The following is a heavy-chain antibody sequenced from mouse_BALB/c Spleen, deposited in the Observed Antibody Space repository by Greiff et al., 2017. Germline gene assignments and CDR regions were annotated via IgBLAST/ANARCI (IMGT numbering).Heavy chain of an antibody. CDR3: AREGYGNYEPY. CDR2: ISSGGSYT. V-gene: IGHV5-6*02. D-gene: IGHD2-10*02. CDR1: GFTFSSYG. J-gene: IGHJ3*01. Sequence: DVMLVESGGDLVKPGGSLKLSCAASGFTFSSYGMSWVRQTPDKRLEWVATISSGGSYTYYPDSVKGRFTISRDNAKNTLYLQMSSLKSEDTAMYYCAREGYGNYEPYWGQGTLVTVSA.